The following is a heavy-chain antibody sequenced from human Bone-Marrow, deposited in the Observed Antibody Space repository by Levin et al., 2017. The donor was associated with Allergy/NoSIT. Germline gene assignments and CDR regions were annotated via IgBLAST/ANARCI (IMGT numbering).Heavy chain of an antibody. D-gene: IGHD1-26*01. J-gene: IGHJ4*02. CDR1: GFAISRDY. CDR2: IYSGDNT. V-gene: IGHV3-53*01. CDR3: ARSAATALYYFDS. Sequence: LPGGSLRLSCEVSGFAISRDYMSWVRQAPGKGLEWVSLIYSGDNTYYADSVKGRFTISRDTSKNTLYLQMNILTAEDTAVYFCARSAATALYYFDSWGQGTLVTVSS.